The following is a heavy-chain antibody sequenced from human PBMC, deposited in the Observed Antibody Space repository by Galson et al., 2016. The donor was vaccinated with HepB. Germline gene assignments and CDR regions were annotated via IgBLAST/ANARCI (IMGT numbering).Heavy chain of an antibody. J-gene: IGHJ4*02. CDR1: GDTFTTYS. D-gene: IGHD3-16*01. CDR3: AGDWGRSDHVWGSSEDC. V-gene: IGHV1-3*01. Sequence: SVKVSCKASGDTFTTYSIHWVRQAPGQRLEWLGWINHASSLAKYSRKFQGRLTITGDTSANTIFLELSSLRAEDTAIYFCAGDWGRSDHVWGSSEDCWGQGTLVTVSS. CDR2: INHASSLA.